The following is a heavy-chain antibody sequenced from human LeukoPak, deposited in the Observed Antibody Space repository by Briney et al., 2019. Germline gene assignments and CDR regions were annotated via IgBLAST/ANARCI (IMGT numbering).Heavy chain of an antibody. CDR1: GFTFDDYA. CDR3: LLTRANGMDV. Sequence: PGRSLRLSCAASGFTFDDYAMHWVRQAPGKGLEWVSGISWNSGSIGYADSVKGRFTISRDNAKNSLYLQMNSLRAEDTALYYCLLTRANGMDVWGQGTTVTVSS. J-gene: IGHJ6*02. V-gene: IGHV3-9*01. CDR2: ISWNSGSI. D-gene: IGHD7-27*01.